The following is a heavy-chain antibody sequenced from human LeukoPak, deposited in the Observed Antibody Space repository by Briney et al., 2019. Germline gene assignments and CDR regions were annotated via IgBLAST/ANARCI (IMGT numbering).Heavy chain of an antibody. Sequence: ASETLSLTCTVSGGSISSGGYYWSWIRQPPGKGLEWIGYIYHSGSTYYNPSLKSRVTISVDRSKNQFSLKLSSVTAADTAVYYCARDSTYCGGDCYGDAFDIWGQGTMVTVSS. V-gene: IGHV4-30-2*01. CDR2: IYHSGST. CDR3: ARDSTYCGGDCYGDAFDI. D-gene: IGHD2-21*01. CDR1: GGSISSGGYY. J-gene: IGHJ3*02.